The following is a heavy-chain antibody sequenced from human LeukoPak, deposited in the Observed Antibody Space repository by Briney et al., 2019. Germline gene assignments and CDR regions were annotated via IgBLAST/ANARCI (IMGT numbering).Heavy chain of an antibody. V-gene: IGHV3-33*01. D-gene: IGHD6-19*01. J-gene: IGHJ4*02. CDR1: GFTFSSYG. Sequence: PGGSLRLSCAASGFTFSSYGMHWVRQAPGKGLEWVAVIWYDGSNKYYADSVQGRFNISRDNSKNTLYLQMNSLRAEDTAVYYCARDMEVAGTSIDYWGQGTLVTVSS. CDR3: ARDMEVAGTSIDY. CDR2: IWYDGSNK.